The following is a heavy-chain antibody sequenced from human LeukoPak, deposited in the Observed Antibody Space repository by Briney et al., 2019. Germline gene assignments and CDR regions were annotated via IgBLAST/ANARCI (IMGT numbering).Heavy chain of an antibody. D-gene: IGHD5-24*01. J-gene: IGHJ3*02. CDR1: GYTFTNYY. V-gene: IGHV1-46*01. CDR3: ARIRDGYNDAYDI. CDR2: INPGGGNT. Sequence: GGSVKVSCKASGYTFTNYYIHWVRQAPGQGLEWMGLINPGGGNTNYAQNFQGRVTMTRDTSASTVYMELSSLRSEDTAIYYCARIRDGYNDAYDIWGQGTVVTVPS.